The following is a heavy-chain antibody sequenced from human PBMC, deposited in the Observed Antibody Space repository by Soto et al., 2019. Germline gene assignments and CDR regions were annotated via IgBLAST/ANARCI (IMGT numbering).Heavy chain of an antibody. CDR1: GYTFTSYD. CDR2: MNPNSGNT. CDR3: ARTPYGDHVDY. D-gene: IGHD4-17*01. Sequence: QVQLVQSGAEVKKPWASVKVSCKASGYTFTSYDMNWGRQATGQGLEWMGWMNPNSGNTSYEHKFQGRVTMTRNTAISRADMEQTSLRSEDTAVYYCARTPYGDHVDYRGQGTLVTVSS. V-gene: IGHV1-8*01. J-gene: IGHJ4*02.